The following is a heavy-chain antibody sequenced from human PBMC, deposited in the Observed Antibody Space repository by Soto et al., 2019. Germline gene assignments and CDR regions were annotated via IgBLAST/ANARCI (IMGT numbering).Heavy chain of an antibody. J-gene: IGHJ4*02. CDR3: ARAGSYRFDY. CDR2: INMDGTTI. V-gene: IGHV3-74*01. Sequence: EVQLVESGGALVQPGGSLRLSCTPSGFSFSTCWMHWVRQAPGEGLAWVSRINMDGTTINYADSVKGRFTISRDNAKSTLYLQMNSLRDDDTAVYYCARAGSYRFDYWGLGTLVTVSS. D-gene: IGHD3-16*02. CDR1: GFSFSTCW.